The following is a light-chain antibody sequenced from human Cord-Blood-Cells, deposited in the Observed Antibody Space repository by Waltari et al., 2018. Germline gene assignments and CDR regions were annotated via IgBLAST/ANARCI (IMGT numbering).Light chain of an antibody. CDR2: DVS. J-gene: IGLJ2*01. CDR1: SGDVGAFNY. Sequence: SALTQPASASGSPGQAITIPCTGTSGDVGAFNYGSWYQQHPGKAPKPMIYDVSNRPSGVSNRFSGSKSGNTASLTISELQAEDEAEYDCSSYTSSSVVFGGGTKLTVL. V-gene: IGLV2-14*01. CDR3: SSYTSSSVV.